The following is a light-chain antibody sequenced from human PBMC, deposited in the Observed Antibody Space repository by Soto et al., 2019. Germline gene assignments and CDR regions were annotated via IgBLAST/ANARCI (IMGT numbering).Light chain of an antibody. CDR1: QSVSNY. V-gene: IGKV3-11*01. J-gene: IGKJ2*01. Sequence: EIVLTQSPATLWLSPGERATLSSRASQSVSNYLAWYQQKPGQAPRLLIYDASNRATGIPARFSGSGSGTDFALTISSLEPEDFAVYYCQQRSNWPRFTFGQGTKVEIK. CDR3: QQRSNWPRFT. CDR2: DAS.